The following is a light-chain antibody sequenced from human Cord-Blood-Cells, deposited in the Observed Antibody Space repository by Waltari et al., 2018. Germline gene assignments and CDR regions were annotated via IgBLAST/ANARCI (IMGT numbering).Light chain of an antibody. Sequence: QSALTQPASVSGSPGQSITISCTGTSSDVGGYNYVSWYQQTPGKAPKPMIYEVSNLPSGFSKRFSGSKSGNTASLTISGLQAEDEADYYCSSYTSSSTWVFGGGTKLTVL. V-gene: IGLV2-14*01. CDR2: EVS. CDR1: SSDVGGYNY. CDR3: SSYTSSSTWV. J-gene: IGLJ3*02.